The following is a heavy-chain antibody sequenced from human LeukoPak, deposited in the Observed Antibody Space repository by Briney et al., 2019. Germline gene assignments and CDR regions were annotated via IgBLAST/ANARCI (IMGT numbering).Heavy chain of an antibody. J-gene: IGHJ3*02. V-gene: IGHV1-2*02. CDR1: GYTFTGCY. Sequence: SVKVSCKASGYTFTGCYMHWVRQAPGQGLDWMGWINPNSGGTNYAQKFQGRVSMTRDTSIRTAYMELSRMRSDDTAVYYCARVGETGENAFDIWGQGTMVTVSS. CDR2: INPNSGGT. CDR3: ARVGETGENAFDI. D-gene: IGHD7-27*01.